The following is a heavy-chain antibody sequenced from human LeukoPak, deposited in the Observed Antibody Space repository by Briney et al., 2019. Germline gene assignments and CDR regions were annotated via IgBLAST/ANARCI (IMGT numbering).Heavy chain of an antibody. CDR2: INPSGGST. CDR3: ARGGYGDRIDY. J-gene: IGHJ4*02. V-gene: IGHV1-46*01. Sequence: ASVKVSCKASGYTFIRYYMHWVRQAPGQGLKWMGIINPSGGSTSYAQKFQGRVTVTRDTSTSTVYMELSRLRSEDTAVYYCARGGYGDRIDYWGQGTLVSVSS. CDR1: GYTFIRYY. D-gene: IGHD4-17*01.